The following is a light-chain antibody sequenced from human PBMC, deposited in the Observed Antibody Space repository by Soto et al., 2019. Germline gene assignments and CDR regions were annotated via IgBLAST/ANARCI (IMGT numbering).Light chain of an antibody. J-gene: IGKJ5*01. V-gene: IGKV3-15*01. CDR1: QSVSSK. Sequence: EIVMTQSPSTLSVSPGERAALSCRASQSVSSKLAWYRQRPGQAPRLVIYDTSTRATGVPARFSGSGSGTEFTLTISSLQSEDFGVYYCQQRYNWPITFGQGTRLEIK. CDR3: QQRYNWPIT. CDR2: DTS.